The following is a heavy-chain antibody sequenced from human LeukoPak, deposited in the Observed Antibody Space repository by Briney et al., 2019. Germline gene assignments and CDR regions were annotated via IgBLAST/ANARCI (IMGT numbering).Heavy chain of an antibody. J-gene: IGHJ4*02. Sequence: SETLSLTCTVSGGSISGHYWSWIRQPPGKGLEWIGYTYYSGSTNYNPSLKSRVTISVDTSKNQFSLKLSSVTAADTAVYYCARGTWKRDNFDYWGQGTLVTVSS. D-gene: IGHD1-1*01. V-gene: IGHV4-59*11. CDR2: TYYSGST. CDR1: GGSISGHY. CDR3: ARGTWKRDNFDY.